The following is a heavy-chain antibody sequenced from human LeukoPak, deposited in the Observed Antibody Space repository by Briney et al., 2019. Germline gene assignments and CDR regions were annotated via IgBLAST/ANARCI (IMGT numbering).Heavy chain of an antibody. CDR1: GYSFTSYW. D-gene: IGHD3-22*01. Sequence: GESLKISCKGSGYSFTSYWIGWVRQMPGKGLEWMGIIYPGDSDTRYSPSFQGQVTISADKSISTAYLQWSSLKASDTAMYYCASQSLGLDYYDSSGYYAEFDYWGQGTLVTVSS. J-gene: IGHJ4*02. V-gene: IGHV5-51*01. CDR3: ASQSLGLDYYDSSGYYAEFDY. CDR2: IYPGDSDT.